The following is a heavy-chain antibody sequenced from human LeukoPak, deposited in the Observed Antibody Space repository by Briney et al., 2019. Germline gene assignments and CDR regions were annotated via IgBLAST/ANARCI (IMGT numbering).Heavy chain of an antibody. V-gene: IGHV1-69*05. CDR3: ARENTIYCSGGSCYSSSPADY. CDR2: IIPIFGTA. CDR1: GGTFSSYA. Sequence: ASVKVSCKASGGTFSSYAISWVRQAPGQGLEWMGRIIPIFGTANYAQEFQGRVTITTDESTSTAYMELSSLRSEDTAVYYCARENTIYCSGGSCYSSSPADYWGQGTLVTVSS. D-gene: IGHD2-15*01. J-gene: IGHJ4*02.